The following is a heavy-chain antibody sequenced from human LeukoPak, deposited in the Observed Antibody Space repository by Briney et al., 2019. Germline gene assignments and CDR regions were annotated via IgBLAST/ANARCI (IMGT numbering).Heavy chain of an antibody. J-gene: IGHJ4*02. Sequence: GGSLRLSCAASGFTFSNYAVSWVRQAPGKGLDWVSVISGSGSSTYYADSVKGRFTISRDNSKNTLYLQMNSLRAEDTAVYYCALGYSGYDWDYYFDYWGQGTLVTVSS. CDR3: ALGYSGYDWDYYFDY. D-gene: IGHD5-12*01. CDR1: GFTFSNYA. CDR2: ISGSGSST. V-gene: IGHV3-23*01.